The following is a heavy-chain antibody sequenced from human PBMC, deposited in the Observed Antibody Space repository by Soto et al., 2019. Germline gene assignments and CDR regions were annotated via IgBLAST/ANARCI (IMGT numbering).Heavy chain of an antibody. V-gene: IGHV1-69*01. CDR1: GGTFSSYA. Sequence: QVQLVQSGAEVQKPGSSVKVSCKASGGTFSSYAISWVRQAPGQGLEWMGGIIPIFGTANYAQKFQGRVTITEDESKSPAYMELSSLRSDDTAVYYCAGVRDSSGYYAHYYYYGMDVWGQGTTVSVSS. CDR2: IIPIFGTA. J-gene: IGHJ6*02. CDR3: AGVRDSSGYYAHYYYYGMDV. D-gene: IGHD3-22*01.